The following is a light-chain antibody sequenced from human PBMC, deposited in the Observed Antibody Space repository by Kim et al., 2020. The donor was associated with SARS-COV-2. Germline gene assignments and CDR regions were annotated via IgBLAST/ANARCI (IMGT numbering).Light chain of an antibody. CDR2: DVS. J-gene: IGKJ4*01. CDR1: QSVSIN. CDR3: QQYDEWPLT. V-gene: IGKV3-15*01. Sequence: VSPGETVTLACRASQSVSINLAWYQRNPVQAPRLLIYDVSTRATGIPAKFSGSGSGTEFTLTISSLQSEDFAVYYCQQYDEWPLTFGGGTKVDIK.